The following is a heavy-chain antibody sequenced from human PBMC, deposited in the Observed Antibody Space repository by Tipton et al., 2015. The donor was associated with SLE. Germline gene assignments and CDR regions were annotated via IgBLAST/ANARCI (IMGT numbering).Heavy chain of an antibody. CDR3: ARALTGYYYGSGLFDY. CDR2: IYYSGST. J-gene: IGHJ4*02. D-gene: IGHD3-10*01. CDR1: GASISSYY. V-gene: IGHV4-59*01. Sequence: TLSLTCSVSGASISSYYWSWIRQPPGKGLEWIGYIYYSGSTNYNPSLKSRVTISVDTSKNQFSLKLSSVTAADTAVYYCARALTGYYYGSGLFDYWGQGTLVTVSS.